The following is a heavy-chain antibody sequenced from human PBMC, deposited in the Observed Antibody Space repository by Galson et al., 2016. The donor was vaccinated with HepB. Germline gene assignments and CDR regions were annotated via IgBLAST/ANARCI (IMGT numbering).Heavy chain of an antibody. D-gene: IGHD2-2*01. Sequence: QSGAEVKKPGESLRISCKGSGYSFTSYWISWVRQMPGKGLEWLGRIAPSASPLPSRPSFPCPVTISADKSIRPAYLPWSRLKASDTAMYYCASLESTDCTSSSCYAGYWGQGTLVTVSS. J-gene: IGHJ4*02. CDR1: GYSFTSYW. CDR2: IAPSASPL. V-gene: IGHV5-10-1*01. CDR3: ASLESTDCTSSSCYAGY.